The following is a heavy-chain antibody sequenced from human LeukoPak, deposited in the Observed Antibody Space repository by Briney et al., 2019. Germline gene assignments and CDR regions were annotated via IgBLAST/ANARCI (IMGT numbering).Heavy chain of an antibody. CDR1: GFTFSNAW. J-gene: IGHJ4*03. V-gene: IGHV3-15*01. CDR3: TTDVADPAYSVSYFDY. Sequence: PGGSLRLSCAASGFTFSNAWMSWVRQAPGKGLEYIGRIRSKTGGGTTDYNAPVKGRFSISRANSRNTLYLQFHSLKTEDTGVYYCTTDVADPAYSVSYFDYWGEETRLTVSS. D-gene: IGHD1-26*01. CDR2: IRSKTGGGTT.